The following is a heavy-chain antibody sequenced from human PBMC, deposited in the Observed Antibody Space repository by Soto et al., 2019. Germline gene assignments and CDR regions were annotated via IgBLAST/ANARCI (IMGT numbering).Heavy chain of an antibody. V-gene: IGHV3-15*07. CDR1: GFTFSNAW. J-gene: IGHJ6*02. CDR2: IKSKTDGGTT. CDR3: TLLPNWISVMDV. Sequence: EVQLVESGGGLVKPGGSLRLSCAASGFTFSNAWMNWVRQAPGKGLEWVGRIKSKTDGGTTDYAAPVKGRFTISRDDSKNTLYLQMNSLKTEDTAVYYCTLLPNWISVMDVWGQGTTVTVSS. D-gene: IGHD1-20*01.